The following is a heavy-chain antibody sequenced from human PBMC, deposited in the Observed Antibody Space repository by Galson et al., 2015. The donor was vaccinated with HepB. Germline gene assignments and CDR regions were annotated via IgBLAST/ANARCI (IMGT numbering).Heavy chain of an antibody. J-gene: IGHJ3*02. V-gene: IGHV3-23*01. D-gene: IGHD3-22*01. CDR3: AKGLTSGSPYRAFEM. CDR1: GFTLNIYD. Sequence: SLRLSCAASGFTLNIYDMIWVRQAPGKGLEWVSTIGYTGSYTFHAESVKGRFTISRDTSRNTLSLQMNSLRAEDTAVYYCAKGLTSGSPYRAFEMWGQGTMVTVSS. CDR2: IGYTGSYT.